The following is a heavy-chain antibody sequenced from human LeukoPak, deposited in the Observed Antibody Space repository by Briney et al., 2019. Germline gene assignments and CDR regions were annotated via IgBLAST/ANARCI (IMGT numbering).Heavy chain of an antibody. V-gene: IGHV1-2*02. Sequence: ASAKVSCKASGYTFTDHFIHWVRQAPGKGLEWMGWINPKNGATNYEQKFQGRVTMTRDTSINTLYMELSGLRSGDTAVYYCARDLRIFKAGDSWYFFDYWGQGILVTVSS. J-gene: IGHJ4*02. CDR1: GYTFTDHF. D-gene: IGHD6-13*01. CDR3: ARDLRIFKAGDSWYFFDY. CDR2: INPKNGAT.